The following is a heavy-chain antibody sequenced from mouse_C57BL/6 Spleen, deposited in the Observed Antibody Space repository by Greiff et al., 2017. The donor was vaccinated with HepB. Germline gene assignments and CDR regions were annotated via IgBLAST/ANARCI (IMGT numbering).Heavy chain of an antibody. D-gene: IGHD1-1*01. V-gene: IGHV2-2*01. J-gene: IGHJ4*01. Sequence: QVQLKESGPGLVQPSQRLSITCTVSGFSFTSYGVHWVRQSPGKGLEWLGVIWSGGSTDYNAAFISRLSISKDNSKSQVFFKMNSLQADDTAIYYCARKRGLRDYYAMDYWGQGTSVTVSS. CDR2: IWSGGST. CDR1: GFSFTSYG. CDR3: ARKRGLRDYYAMDY.